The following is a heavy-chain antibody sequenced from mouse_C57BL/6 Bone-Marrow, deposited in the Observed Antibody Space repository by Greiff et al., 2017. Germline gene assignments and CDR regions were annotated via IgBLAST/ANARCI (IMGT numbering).Heavy chain of an antibody. CDR3: TTLIYYYWYFDV. CDR1: GFNIKDDY. D-gene: IGHD1-1*01. J-gene: IGHJ1*03. Sequence: VQLQQSGAELVRPGASVKLSCTASGFNIKDDYMHWVKQRPEQGLEWIGWIEPENGDTEYASKFQGKATITADTSSNTAYLQLSSLTSEDTAVYYCTTLIYYYWYFDVWGTGTTVTVSS. CDR2: IEPENGDT. V-gene: IGHV14-4*01.